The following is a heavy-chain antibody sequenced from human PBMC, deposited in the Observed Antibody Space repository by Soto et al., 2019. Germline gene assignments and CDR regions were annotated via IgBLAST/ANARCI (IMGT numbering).Heavy chain of an antibody. CDR3: ASPPGYCSGGNCPYFDY. V-gene: IGHV3-30-3*01. J-gene: IGHJ4*02. D-gene: IGHD2-15*01. CDR2: ISYDGSSK. Sequence: QVQLVESGGGVVQPGRSLRLSCAASGFTFSTYAMHWVRQAPGKGLEGVTIISYDGSSKHYADSVKGRFTISRDNSKNTLYLQMNSLRVDDTAVYYCASPPGYCSGGNCPYFDYWGQGTLVTVSS. CDR1: GFTFSTYA.